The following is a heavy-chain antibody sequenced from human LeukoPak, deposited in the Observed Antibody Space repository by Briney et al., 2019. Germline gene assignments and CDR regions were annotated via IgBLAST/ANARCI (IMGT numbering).Heavy chain of an antibody. J-gene: IGHJ1*01. CDR1: GYTFTSYY. D-gene: IGHD6-13*01. Sequence: ASVKVSCKASGYTFTSYYMHWVRQAPGQGLEWMGIINPSGGSTSYAQKFQGRVTMTRDTSTSTVYMELSSLRSEDTAVYYCAGAAGNAEYFQHWGQGTLVTVSS. CDR3: AGAAGNAEYFQH. V-gene: IGHV1-46*01. CDR2: INPSGGST.